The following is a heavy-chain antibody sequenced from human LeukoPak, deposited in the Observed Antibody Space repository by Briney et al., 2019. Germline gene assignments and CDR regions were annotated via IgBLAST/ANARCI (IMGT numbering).Heavy chain of an antibody. Sequence: GGSLRLSCAASGFTFSSYAMSWVRQAPGKGLEWVSAISGSGGSTYYADSVKGRFTISRDNSKNTLYLQMSSLRAEDTAVYYCAKDLVYYDSSGYYSPFDYWGQGTLVTVSS. D-gene: IGHD3-22*01. CDR3: AKDLVYYDSSGYYSPFDY. CDR2: ISGSGGST. V-gene: IGHV3-23*01. J-gene: IGHJ4*02. CDR1: GFTFSSYA.